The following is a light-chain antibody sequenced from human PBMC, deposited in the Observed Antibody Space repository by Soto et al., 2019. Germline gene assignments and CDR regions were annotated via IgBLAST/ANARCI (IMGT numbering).Light chain of an antibody. Sequence: IGVTQSPLSLPVTPGEPASISCMSSQSLLHSNGYNYLDWYLQKPGQSPQLLIYLGSNRASGVPDRFSGSGSGTDFTLKISRVEAEDVGVYYCMQALQTPPTFGQGTRLEIK. V-gene: IGKV2-28*01. CDR1: QSLLHSNGYNY. CDR3: MQALQTPPT. CDR2: LGS. J-gene: IGKJ5*01.